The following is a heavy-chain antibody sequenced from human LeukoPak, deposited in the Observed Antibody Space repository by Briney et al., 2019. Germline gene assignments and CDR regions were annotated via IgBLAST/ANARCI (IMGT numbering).Heavy chain of an antibody. D-gene: IGHD5-12*01. CDR3: ATLRDYIVP. CDR1: GFTVSSNY. CDR2: ISGSGGST. V-gene: IGHV3-23*01. J-gene: IGHJ3*01. Sequence: GGSLRLSCAASGFTVSSNYMSWVRQAPGKGLEWVSAISGSGGSTHYADSVKGRFTISRDNSKNTLYLQMNSLRAEDTAVYYCATLRDYIVPWGQGTMVTVSS.